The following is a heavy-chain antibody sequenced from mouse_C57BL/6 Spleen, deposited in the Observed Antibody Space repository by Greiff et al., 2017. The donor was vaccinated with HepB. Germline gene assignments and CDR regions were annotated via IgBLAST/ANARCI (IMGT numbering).Heavy chain of an antibody. Sequence: QVQLKESGAELVKPGASVKISCKASGYAFSSYWMNWVKQRPGKGLEWIGQIYPGDGDTNYNGKFKGKATLTADKSSRTAYMQLGNLTSEDSAVYFCARFSPSYYYGSYFYAMDYWGQGTSVTVSS. J-gene: IGHJ4*01. V-gene: IGHV1-80*01. CDR2: IYPGDGDT. CDR1: GYAFSSYW. D-gene: IGHD1-1*01. CDR3: ARFSPSYYYGSYFYAMDY.